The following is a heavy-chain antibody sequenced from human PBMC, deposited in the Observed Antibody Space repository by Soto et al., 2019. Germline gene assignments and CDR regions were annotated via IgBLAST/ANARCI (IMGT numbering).Heavy chain of an antibody. CDR3: ARDRGPSSGYYPYWFDP. CDR2: IIPIFGTA. V-gene: IGHV1-69*12. CDR1: GGTFSSYA. Sequence: QVQLVQSGAEVKKPGSSVKVSCKASGGTFSSYAITWVRQAPGQGLEWMGGIIPIFGTANYAQKFQARVTVTADDPTSTAYMELGSLRSEDTAVYYCARDRGPSSGYYPYWFDPWGQGTLVTVSS. D-gene: IGHD3-22*01. J-gene: IGHJ5*02.